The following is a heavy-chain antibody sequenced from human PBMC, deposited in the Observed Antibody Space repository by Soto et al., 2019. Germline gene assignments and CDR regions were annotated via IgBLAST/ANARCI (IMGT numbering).Heavy chain of an antibody. CDR3: ARVSVDDYGAKDAFDI. CDR2: IIPIFGTA. CDR1: GGTFSSYA. V-gene: IGHV1-69*05. Sequence: GASVKVSCKASGGTFSSYAISWVRQAPGQGLEWMGGIIPIFGTANYAQKFQGWVTMTRDTSISTAYMELSRLRSDDTAVYYCARVSVDDYGAKDAFDIWGQGTMVTVSS. J-gene: IGHJ3*02. D-gene: IGHD4-17*01.